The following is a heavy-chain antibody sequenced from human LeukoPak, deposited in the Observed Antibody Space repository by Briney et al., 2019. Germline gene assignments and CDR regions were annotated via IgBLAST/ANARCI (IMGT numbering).Heavy chain of an antibody. CDR3: ARGGGLDV. V-gene: IGHV3-30*04. J-gene: IGHJ6*02. Sequence: GGSLRLSCAASGFTFSSYAMHWVRQAPGKGLEWVAVISYDGSNKYYADSVKGRFTISRDNSKNTLYLQMSNLRAEDTAVYFCARGGGLDVWGQGATVTVPS. CDR1: GFTFSSYA. D-gene: IGHD3-16*01. CDR2: ISYDGSNK.